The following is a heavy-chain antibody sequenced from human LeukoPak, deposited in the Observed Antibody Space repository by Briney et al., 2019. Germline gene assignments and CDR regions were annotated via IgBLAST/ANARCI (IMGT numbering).Heavy chain of an antibody. Sequence: GGSLRLSCAASGFTFNCYNMNWVRQAPGKALEWVSSITSSGAYIFYADSVRGRFTISRDNAKDSLYLQMNSLGPEDTAVYYCARDPYSGNYGNYYYYYMDVWGKGTTVTISS. CDR1: GFTFNCYN. J-gene: IGHJ6*03. D-gene: IGHD1-26*01. CDR2: ITSSGAYI. V-gene: IGHV3-21*01. CDR3: ARDPYSGNYGNYYYYYMDV.